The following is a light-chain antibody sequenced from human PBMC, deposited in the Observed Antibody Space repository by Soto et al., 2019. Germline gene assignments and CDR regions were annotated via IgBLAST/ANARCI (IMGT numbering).Light chain of an antibody. Sequence: QSVLTQPASVSGSPVQSITISCTGTSSDVGGYNYVSWYQQHPGKAPKLIIYEVSNRPSGVSNRFSGSKSGNTASLTISGLQAEDEADYYCNSYTSKSTGVFGTGTKVTVL. V-gene: IGLV2-14*01. CDR3: NSYTSKSTGV. J-gene: IGLJ1*01. CDR1: SSDVGGYNY. CDR2: EVS.